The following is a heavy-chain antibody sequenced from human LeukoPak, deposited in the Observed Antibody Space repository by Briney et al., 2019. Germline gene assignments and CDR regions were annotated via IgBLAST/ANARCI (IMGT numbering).Heavy chain of an antibody. CDR2: IDTDGTDT. CDR3: ARDPGYSNSPYYLDY. Sequence: GGSLRLSCAVSGFTFSSYWMHWVRQAPGKGLVWVSRIDTDGTDTAYADSVKGRFTISRDNAKNTLYLQMNSLRAEDTAVFYCARDPGYSNSPYYLDYWGQGTLVTVSS. V-gene: IGHV3-74*01. D-gene: IGHD5-12*01. J-gene: IGHJ4*02. CDR1: GFTFSSYW.